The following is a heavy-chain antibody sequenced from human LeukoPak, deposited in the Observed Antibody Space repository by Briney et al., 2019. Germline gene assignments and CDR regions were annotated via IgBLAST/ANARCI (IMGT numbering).Heavy chain of an antibody. D-gene: IGHD3-22*01. V-gene: IGHV4-34*01. CDR3: ARGIDTEYYYDSSGYKGHYYFDY. CDR1: GGSFSGYY. CDR2: IKHSGST. J-gene: IGHJ4*02. Sequence: SETLSLTCAVCGGSFSGYYWSWIRQPPGKGLEWIGEIKHSGSTNYNPSLKSRVTISVDTSKNQFSLKLSSVTAADTAEYYCARGIDTEYYYDSSGYKGHYYFDYWGQGTLVTVSS.